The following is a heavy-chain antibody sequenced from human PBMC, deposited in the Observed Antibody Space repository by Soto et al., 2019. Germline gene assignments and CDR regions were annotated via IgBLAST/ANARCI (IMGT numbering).Heavy chain of an antibody. CDR3: ARLSGYSYGY. J-gene: IGHJ4*02. CDR2: ISAYNGNT. D-gene: IGHD5-18*01. Sequence: GXAVKVSCNASGYPFTSYGIIWVRQAPGQGLEWMGWISAYNGNTNYAQKLQGRVTMTTDTSTSTAYMELRSLRSDDTAVYYCARLSGYSYGYCGQRTLVTVSS. V-gene: IGHV1-18*04. CDR1: GYPFTSYG.